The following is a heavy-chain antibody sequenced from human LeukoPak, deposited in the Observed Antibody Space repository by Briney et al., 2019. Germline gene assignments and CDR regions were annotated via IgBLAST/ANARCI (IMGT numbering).Heavy chain of an antibody. CDR2: IGASGSTR. CDR3: AKDLREWYYDPNGNYFSYGMDV. CDR1: GFTFRKHY. Sequence: PGGSLRLSCAASGFTFRKHYMSWIRHAPGRGPEWVAYIGASGSTRYYRDSVNGRFTISRDNAKNSLHLQMNSLRAEDMAVYYCAKDLREWYYDPNGNYFSYGMDVWGQGTTVVVSS. D-gene: IGHD3-22*01. V-gene: IGHV3-11*01. J-gene: IGHJ6*02.